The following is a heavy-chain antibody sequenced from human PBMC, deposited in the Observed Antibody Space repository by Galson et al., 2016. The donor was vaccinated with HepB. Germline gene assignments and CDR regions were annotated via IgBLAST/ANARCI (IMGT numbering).Heavy chain of an antibody. D-gene: IGHD2-21*02. CDR1: GGPFTDYS. CDR3: ASHRPICGDDCYLPYNFDF. CDR2: INHTGSA. J-gene: IGHJ4*02. V-gene: IGHV4-34*01. Sequence: SETLSLTCTVYGGPFTDYSWTWIRQPPGKGLEWIGEINHTGSAKYSPSLKSRVTMSVDTSKSLFSLKLNSVTAADTALYYCASHRPICGDDCYLPYNFDFWGQGTLVTVS.